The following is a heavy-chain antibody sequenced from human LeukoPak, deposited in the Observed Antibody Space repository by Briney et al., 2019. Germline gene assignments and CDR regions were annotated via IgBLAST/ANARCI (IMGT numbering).Heavy chain of an antibody. Sequence: GESLQISCQDSGFTLTNYWIGWVRQMPGKGLEWMGIIHSTDSHAKYGPSFQGQVTISVDKSISTAYLQWRGLKASDTAMYYCAGARHGDFRWDYWGQGTLVTVSS. D-gene: IGHD4-17*01. V-gene: IGHV5-51*01. CDR2: IHSTDSHA. CDR1: GFTLTNYW. J-gene: IGHJ4*02. CDR3: AGARHGDFRWDY.